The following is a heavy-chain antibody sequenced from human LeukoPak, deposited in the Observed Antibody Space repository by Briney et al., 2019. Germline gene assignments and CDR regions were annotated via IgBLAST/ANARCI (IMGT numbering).Heavy chain of an antibody. Sequence: SETLSLTCTVSGGSISSGSYYWDWIRHPPGKGLEWIVSIYYSGSTNYNPSLKSRVTISIDTSKNQFSLRLTSVTAADTAVYYCARHRIPDALASAFGCWGQGTLVTVSS. D-gene: IGHD2-2*01. V-gene: IGHV4-39*01. CDR3: ARHRIPDALASAFGC. J-gene: IGHJ4*02. CDR1: GGSISSGSYY. CDR2: IYYSGST.